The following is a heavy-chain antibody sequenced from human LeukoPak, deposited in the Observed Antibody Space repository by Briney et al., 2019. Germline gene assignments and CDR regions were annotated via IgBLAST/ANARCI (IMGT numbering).Heavy chain of an antibody. J-gene: IGHJ4*02. CDR3: ARYGQLGY. V-gene: IGHV3-7*01. CDR1: GFTFRNSW. CDR2: IKEDGSEK. D-gene: IGHD3-10*01. Sequence: GGSLRLSSAASGFTFRNSWMSWVRQAPGKGLEWVAHIKEDGSEKYYVDSVKGRFTISRDNAENLLYLQMNSLRAEDTTVYYCARYGQLGYWGQGTLVTVSP.